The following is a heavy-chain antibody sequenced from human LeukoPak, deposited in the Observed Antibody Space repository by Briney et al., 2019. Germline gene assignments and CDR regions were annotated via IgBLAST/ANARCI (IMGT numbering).Heavy chain of an antibody. D-gene: IGHD3-22*01. J-gene: IGHJ4*02. V-gene: IGHV1-46*01. CDR3: ATIMRRDYYDSSGYSVVYFDY. CDR2: INPSGGRT. Sequence: ASVKVSCKASGYTFTSYYMHWVRQAPGQGLEWMGIINPSGGRTTYAQKFQGRVTMTEDTSTDTAYMELSSLRSEDTAVYYCATIMRRDYYDSSGYSVVYFDYWGQGTLVTVSS. CDR1: GYTFTSYY.